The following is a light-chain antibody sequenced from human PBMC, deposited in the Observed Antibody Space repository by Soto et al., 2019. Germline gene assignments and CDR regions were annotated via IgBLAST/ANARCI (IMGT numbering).Light chain of an antibody. CDR2: GTS. CDR1: QSVSSSY. Sequence: EIVLTQSPGTLSLSPGERATLSCRASQSVSSSYLAWYQQKPGQAPRLLIYGTSNRATGIPDRFSGSGSGTDFTLTISRLEPEDFAVYSCQQYGSSPFTFGPGTKVDFK. J-gene: IGKJ3*01. V-gene: IGKV3-20*01. CDR3: QQYGSSPFT.